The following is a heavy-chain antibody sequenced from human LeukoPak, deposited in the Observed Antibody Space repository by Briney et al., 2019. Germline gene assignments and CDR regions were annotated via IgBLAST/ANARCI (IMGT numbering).Heavy chain of an antibody. CDR1: GGSISSSSYY. Sequence: SETLSLTCTVSGGSISSSSYYWGWIRQPPGKGLEWIGSIYYSGSTYYNPSLKSRVTISVDTSKNQFSLKLSSVTAADTAVYYCARRGDIVVVPYFDYWGQGTLVTVSS. D-gene: IGHD2-2*01. V-gene: IGHV4-39*07. CDR2: IYYSGST. CDR3: ARRGDIVVVPYFDY. J-gene: IGHJ4*02.